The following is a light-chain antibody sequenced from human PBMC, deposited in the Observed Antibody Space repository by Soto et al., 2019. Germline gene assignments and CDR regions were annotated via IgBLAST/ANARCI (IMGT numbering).Light chain of an antibody. Sequence: QSVLTQPASVSGSPGQSITISCTGTSSDVGGYNYVSWYQQHPGKAPKLMIYEVSNRPSGVSNRFSGSKSGNTASLTISGLQAEDEADYYCSSYTSSSTFVVVGGGTQLTVL. V-gene: IGLV2-14*01. CDR1: SSDVGGYNY. CDR3: SSYTSSSTFVV. CDR2: EVS. J-gene: IGLJ2*01.